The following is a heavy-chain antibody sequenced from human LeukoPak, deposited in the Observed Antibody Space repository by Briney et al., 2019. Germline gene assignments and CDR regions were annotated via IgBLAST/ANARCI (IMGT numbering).Heavy chain of an antibody. CDR2: ISSSGGSI. CDR1: EFNFKSYE. Sequence: GGSLRLSCAASEFNFKSYEMNWVRRAPGKGLEWISYISSSGGSIYYADSVKGRFTISRDNANNSLYLQMNSLRAEDTAVYYCARGDYTSSHWYFDLWGRGTLVTVSS. CDR3: ARGDYTSSHWYFDL. V-gene: IGHV3-48*03. D-gene: IGHD6-13*01. J-gene: IGHJ2*01.